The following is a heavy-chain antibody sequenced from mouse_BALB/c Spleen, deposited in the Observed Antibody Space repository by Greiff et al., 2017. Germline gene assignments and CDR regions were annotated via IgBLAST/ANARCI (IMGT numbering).Heavy chain of an antibody. CDR3: ARDGTARARYYAMDY. D-gene: IGHD3-2*01. V-gene: IGHV2-9*02. J-gene: IGHJ4*01. CDR2: IWAGGST. CDR1: GFSLTSYG. Sequence: QVQLQQSGPGLVAPSQSLSITCTVSGFSLTSYGVHWVRQPPGKGLEWLGVIWAGGSTNYNSALMSRLSISKDNSKSQVFLKMNSLQTDDTAMYYCARDGTARARYYAMDYWGQGTSVTVSS.